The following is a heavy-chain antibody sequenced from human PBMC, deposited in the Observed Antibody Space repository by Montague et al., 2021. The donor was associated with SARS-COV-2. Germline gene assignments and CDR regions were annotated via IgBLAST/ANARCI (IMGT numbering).Heavy chain of an antibody. CDR3: ARSPRGSGTGWLDY. D-gene: IGHD3/OR15-3a*01. Sequence: SLRLSCAASGFTSGDYQKNWARQAPGKGLQWVANINQDETAKTYVDSVKGRFTISRDNAKNSLILQMNSLKDEDTAVYYCARSPRGSGTGWLDYWGQGTLVTVSS. V-gene: IGHV3-7*01. J-gene: IGHJ4*02. CDR1: GFTSGDYQ. CDR2: INQDETAK.